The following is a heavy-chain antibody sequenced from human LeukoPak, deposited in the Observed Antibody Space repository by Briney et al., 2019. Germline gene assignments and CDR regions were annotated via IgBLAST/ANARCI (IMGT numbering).Heavy chain of an antibody. Sequence: ASVKVSCKASGYTFTGYYMHWVRQAPGQGLEWMGWINPNSGGTNYAQKFQGRVTMTRDTSISTAYMELSRLRPDDTAVYYCARMGYCSSTSCYPYFDYWGQGTLVTVSS. J-gene: IGHJ4*02. CDR1: GYTFTGYY. CDR3: ARMGYCSSTSCYPYFDY. CDR2: INPNSGGT. D-gene: IGHD2-2*01. V-gene: IGHV1-2*02.